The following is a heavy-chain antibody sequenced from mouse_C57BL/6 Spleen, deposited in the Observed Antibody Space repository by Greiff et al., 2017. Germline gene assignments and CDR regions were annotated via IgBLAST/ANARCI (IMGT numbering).Heavy chain of an antibody. CDR2: INPNNGGT. CDR1: GYTFTDYN. J-gene: IGHJ3*01. V-gene: IGHV1-22*01. CDR3: ASTMITSGAWFAY. D-gene: IGHD2-4*01. Sequence: EVQLQQSGPELVKPGASVKMSCKASGYTFTDYNMHWVKQSHGKSLEWIGYINPNNGGTSYNQKFKGKATLTVNTSSSTAYMELRSLTSEDSAVYYCASTMITSGAWFAYWGQGTLVTVSA.